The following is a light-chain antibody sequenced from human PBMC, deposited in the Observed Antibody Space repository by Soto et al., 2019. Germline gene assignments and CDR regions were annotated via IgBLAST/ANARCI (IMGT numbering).Light chain of an antibody. V-gene: IGLV2-18*02. Sequence: SVQTQPPSVSGSPGQSVTISCTGTSSDIGSYNHVCWYQQAPGTAPKLMIYEVSNRPSGVPDRFSGSKSGNTASLTISVLQAEDEADYYCNSYTSSSTYVFGTGTKVTVL. CDR2: EVS. CDR1: SSDIGSYNH. CDR3: NSYTSSSTYV. J-gene: IGLJ1*01.